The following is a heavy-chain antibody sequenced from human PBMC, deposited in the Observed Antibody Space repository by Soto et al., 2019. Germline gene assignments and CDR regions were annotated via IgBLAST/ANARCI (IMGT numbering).Heavy chain of an antibody. Sequence: GGSLRLSCGASGFTFSSYAMTWVRQAPGKGLEWVSSISGGGSSTYYADSVKGRFTISRDNPKITLYLQMNSLRAEDTAVYYCATDKWSSSPRFDYWGQGTLVTVSS. V-gene: IGHV3-23*01. D-gene: IGHD6-6*01. CDR3: ATDKWSSSPRFDY. J-gene: IGHJ4*02. CDR2: ISGGGSST. CDR1: GFTFSSYA.